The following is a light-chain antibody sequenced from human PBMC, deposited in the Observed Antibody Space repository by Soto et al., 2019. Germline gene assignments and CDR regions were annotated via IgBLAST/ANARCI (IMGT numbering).Light chain of an antibody. Sequence: SYELAQPPSVSVAPGQTARITCGGHNIRSKSVHWYQQRPGQAPVQVVYDDGDRPSWIPERFSGSNSGNTATLTISRVEAGDEADYYCQVWDSNSDHVVFGGGTKVTVL. V-gene: IGLV3-21*02. CDR2: DDG. CDR3: QVWDSNSDHVV. CDR1: NIRSKS. J-gene: IGLJ2*01.